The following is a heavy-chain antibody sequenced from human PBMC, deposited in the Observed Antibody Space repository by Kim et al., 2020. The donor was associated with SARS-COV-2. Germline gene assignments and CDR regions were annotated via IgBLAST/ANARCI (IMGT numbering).Heavy chain of an antibody. CDR3: ASPSDSGRWGNFDY. CDR2: IYPFDSYT. Sequence: GESLKISCKGSGYTFTSYLIVWVRQIPGKVLELLCIIYPFDSYTTYSPSFQGQVTISVDKSISTSYLQWSSLKASDTAMYYCASPSDSGRWGNFDYWGQGTLVTVSS. D-gene: IGHD1-26*01. CDR1: GYTFTSYL. J-gene: IGHJ4*02. V-gene: IGHV5-51*01.